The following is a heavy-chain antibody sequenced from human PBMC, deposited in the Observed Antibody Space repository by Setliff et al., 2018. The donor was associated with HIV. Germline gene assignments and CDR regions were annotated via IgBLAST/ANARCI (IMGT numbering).Heavy chain of an antibody. V-gene: IGHV4-4*08. Sequence: SETLSLTCTVSGGSISSHYWSWIRQPPGKGLEWLGYVSYIGSTTYNPSLKSRVTISVDTSKNQFSLNLSSVTAADTAVYYCAREGEILVGATAAYFDNWGQGTLVTVSS. J-gene: IGHJ4*02. D-gene: IGHD1-26*01. CDR1: GGSISSHY. CDR3: AREGEILVGATAAYFDN. CDR2: VSYIGST.